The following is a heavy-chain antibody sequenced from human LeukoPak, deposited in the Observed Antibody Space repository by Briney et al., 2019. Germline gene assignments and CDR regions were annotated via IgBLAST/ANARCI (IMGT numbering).Heavy chain of an antibody. D-gene: IGHD3-22*01. CDR3: ARARDNYDRSGFSALDY. CDR1: GFTFSSYG. Sequence: GGSLRLSCAASGFTFSSYGMHWVRQAPGKGLEWVAVIWYDGSKKNYADSLKGGFTITRDNSKNTLYLPMDSLRAEDTAVYYCARARDNYDRSGFSALDYWGQGTLVTVSS. CDR2: IWYDGSKK. V-gene: IGHV3-33*01. J-gene: IGHJ4*02.